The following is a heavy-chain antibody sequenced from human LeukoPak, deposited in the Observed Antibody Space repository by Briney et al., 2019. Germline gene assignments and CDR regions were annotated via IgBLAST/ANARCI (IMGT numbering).Heavy chain of an antibody. V-gene: IGHV4-34*01. Sequence: SETLSLTCAVYGGSFSGYYWSWIRQPPGKGLEWIGEINHSGSTNYNPSLKSRVTISVDTSKNQFSLKLSSVTAADTAVYYCARVGLGDRGLDYYYYMDVWGKGTTVTISS. D-gene: IGHD3-10*01. J-gene: IGHJ6*03. CDR3: ARVGLGDRGLDYYYYMDV. CDR2: INHSGST. CDR1: GGSFSGYY.